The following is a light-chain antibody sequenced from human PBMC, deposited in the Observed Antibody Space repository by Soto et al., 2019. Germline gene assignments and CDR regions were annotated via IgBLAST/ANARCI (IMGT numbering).Light chain of an antibody. J-gene: IGLJ2*01. V-gene: IGLV2-23*01. CDR2: EGS. CDR3: CSYVADSRV. CDR1: SSDIGSYNL. Sequence: QSALTQPAAVSGSPGQSITISCTVTSSDIGSYNLVSWYQQHPGKVPKIIIYEGSERPSRVSNRFSGSKSGNTASLTISGLQAEDEADYYCCSYVADSRVFGGGTKLTVL.